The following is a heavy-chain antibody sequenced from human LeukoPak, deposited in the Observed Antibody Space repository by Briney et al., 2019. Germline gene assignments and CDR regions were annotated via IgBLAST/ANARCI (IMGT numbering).Heavy chain of an antibody. CDR1: GYTFTDYY. CDR3: AREYYDSSGRKHAFNM. V-gene: IGHV1-2*02. Sequence: ALVKVSCKASGYTFTDYYMHWVRQAPGQGLEWMGLIDPDSGGTKYAQKFQGRVVMTRDTSISTAYMELSILRSDDTAVYYCAREYYDSSGRKHAFNMWGQGTMVTVSS. J-gene: IGHJ3*02. CDR2: IDPDSGGT. D-gene: IGHD3-22*01.